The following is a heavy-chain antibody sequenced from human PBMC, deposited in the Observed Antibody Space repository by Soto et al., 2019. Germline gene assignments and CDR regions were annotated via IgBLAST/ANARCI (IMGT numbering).Heavy chain of an antibody. J-gene: IGHJ4*02. Sequence: QVQLVQSGAEVKKPGASVKVSCKASGYTFTSYYMHWVRQAPGQGLEWMGIINPSGGSTSYAQKFQGRVTMTRDTSTSTVYMELSSLRSQDTAVYYCARDLLPAAMWDYWGQGTLVTVSS. CDR2: INPSGGST. V-gene: IGHV1-46*01. CDR3: ARDLLPAAMWDY. D-gene: IGHD2-2*01. CDR1: GYTFTSYY.